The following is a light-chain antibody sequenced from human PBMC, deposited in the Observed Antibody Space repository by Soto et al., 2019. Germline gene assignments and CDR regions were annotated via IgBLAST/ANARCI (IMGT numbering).Light chain of an antibody. CDR1: QSISSY. V-gene: IGKV1-39*01. CDR3: QQSYSTPKWT. Sequence: DIQMTQSPSSLSASLLDRVTITCXSSQSISSYLNWYQQKPGKAPKLLIYAASSLQSGVPSRFSGSGSGTDFTLTISSLQPEDFATYYCQQSYSTPKWTFGQGTKVDIK. CDR2: AAS. J-gene: IGKJ1*01.